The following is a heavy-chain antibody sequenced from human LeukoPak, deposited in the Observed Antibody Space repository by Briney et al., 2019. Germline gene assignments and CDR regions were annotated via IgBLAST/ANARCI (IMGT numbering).Heavy chain of an antibody. CDR1: GGTLSSYA. J-gene: IGHJ4*02. D-gene: IGHD2-2*01. CDR3: ASKCSSTSCYYFDY. Sequence: GSSVKVSCKASGGTLSSYAISWVRQAPGQGREWMGGIIPLFGTANYAQKFHGGVSITADESTSKAYMELSSLRSEDTAVYYCASKCSSTSCYYFDYWGQGTLVTVSS. V-gene: IGHV1-69*01. CDR2: IIPLFGTA.